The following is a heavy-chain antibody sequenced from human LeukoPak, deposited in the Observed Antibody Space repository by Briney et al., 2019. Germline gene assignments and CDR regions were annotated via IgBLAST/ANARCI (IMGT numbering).Heavy chain of an antibody. V-gene: IGHV4-39*07. D-gene: IGHD6-6*01. CDR1: GGSISSGSYY. CDR2: VYYSGST. J-gene: IGHJ4*02. Sequence: SSETLSLTCTVSGGSISSGSYYWGWIRQPPGKGLEWIGSVYYSGSTNYNPSLKSRVTISVDTSKNQFSLKLSSVTAADTAVYYCAREYSSSSVYFDYWGQGTLVTVSS. CDR3: AREYSSSSVYFDY.